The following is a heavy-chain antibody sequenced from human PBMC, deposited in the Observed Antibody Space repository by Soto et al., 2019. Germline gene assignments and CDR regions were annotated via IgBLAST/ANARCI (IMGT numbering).Heavy chain of an antibody. J-gene: IGHJ4*02. CDR1: GFSLSTSGVG. CDR2: IYWDDDK. CDR3: AQIPTGNYDRSGFDY. Sequence: QITLKESGPTLVKPTQTLTLTCTFSGFSLSTSGVGVGWIRQPPGKALEWLALIYWDDDKRYSPSLKSRLTITKDPSKNQVVLTMTQMDPVETATYYCAQIPTGNYDRSGFDYWGQGTLVTVSS. V-gene: IGHV2-5*02. D-gene: IGHD3-22*01.